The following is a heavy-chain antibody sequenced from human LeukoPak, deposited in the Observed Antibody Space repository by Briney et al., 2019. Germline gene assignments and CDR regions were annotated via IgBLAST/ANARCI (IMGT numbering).Heavy chain of an antibody. V-gene: IGHV4-4*07. Sequence: PSETLSLTCTVSGGSISSYYWSWIRQPAGKGLEWIGRIYTSGSTNYNPSLKSRVTMSVDTSKSQFSLKLSSVTAADTAVYYCAYYDFWSGYFNWGQGTLVTVSS. D-gene: IGHD3-3*01. J-gene: IGHJ4*02. CDR2: IYTSGST. CDR3: AYYDFWSGYFN. CDR1: GGSISSYY.